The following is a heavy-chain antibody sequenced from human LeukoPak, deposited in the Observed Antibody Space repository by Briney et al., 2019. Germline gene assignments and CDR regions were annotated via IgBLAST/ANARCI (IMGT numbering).Heavy chain of an antibody. CDR3: VKDEGGVWYNY. CDR2: IDPNSGGT. Sequence: ASVKVSCKASGYTFTGYYMHWVRQAPGQGLEWMGWIDPNSGGTNYAENFQGRVTMTSDTSISTAYVELSRLRSDDTAVYYCVKDEGGVWYNYWGQGTLITVSS. J-gene: IGHJ4*02. D-gene: IGHD6-13*01. V-gene: IGHV1-2*02. CDR1: GYTFTGYY.